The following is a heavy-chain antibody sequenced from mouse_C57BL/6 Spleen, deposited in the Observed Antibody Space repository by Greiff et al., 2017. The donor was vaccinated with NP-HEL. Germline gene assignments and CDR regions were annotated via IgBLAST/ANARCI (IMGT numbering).Heavy chain of an antibody. V-gene: IGHV5-17*01. CDR2: ISSGSSTI. CDR1: GFTFSDYG. CDR3: ARRPRDAMDY. J-gene: IGHJ4*01. D-gene: IGHD3-1*01. Sequence: EVKLMESGGGLVKPGGSLKLSCAASGFTFSDYGMHWVRQAPEKGLEWVAYISSGSSTIYYADTVKGRFTISRDNAKNTLFLQMTSLRSEDTAMYYCARRPRDAMDYWGQGTSVTVSS.